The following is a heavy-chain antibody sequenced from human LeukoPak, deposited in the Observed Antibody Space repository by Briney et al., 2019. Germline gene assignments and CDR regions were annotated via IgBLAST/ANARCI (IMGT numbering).Heavy chain of an antibody. Sequence: PSETLSLTCAVYGGSFSGYCWSWIRQPPGKGLEWIGEINHSGSTNYNPSLKSRVTISVDTSKNQFSLKLSSVTAADTAVYYCARSHCSSTSCYPFDPWGQGTLVTVSS. CDR2: INHSGST. D-gene: IGHD2-2*01. V-gene: IGHV4-34*01. CDR3: ARSHCSSTSCYPFDP. J-gene: IGHJ5*02. CDR1: GGSFSGYC.